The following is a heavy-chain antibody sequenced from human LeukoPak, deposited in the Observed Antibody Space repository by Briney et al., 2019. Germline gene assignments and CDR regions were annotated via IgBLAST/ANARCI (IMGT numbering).Heavy chain of an antibody. Sequence: GGSLRLSCAASGFTFINYGINWVRQAPGKGLEWVSSIGATDTYIYYAASLKGRFTISRDNAKNSVYLQMNSLRAEDTGVYYCATIDIVVVVAATGGEMVVSPWGQGTLVTVSS. D-gene: IGHD2-15*01. J-gene: IGHJ5*02. CDR3: ATIDIVVVVAATGGEMVVSP. CDR2: IGATDTYI. V-gene: IGHV3-21*01. CDR1: GFTFINYG.